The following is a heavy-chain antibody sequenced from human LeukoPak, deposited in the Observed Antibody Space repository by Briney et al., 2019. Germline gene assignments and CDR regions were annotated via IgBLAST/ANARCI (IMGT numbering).Heavy chain of an antibody. D-gene: IGHD3-10*01. Sequence: ASVKVSCKASGYTFTSYDISWVRQATGQGLEWMGWMNPNSGNAGYAQRFQGRVTMTRINSISTAYMELTSLRSEDTAVYYCGRPLQRGSWTQRALDYWGQGTLVTVSS. CDR3: GRPLQRGSWTQRALDY. CDR1: GYTFTSYD. J-gene: IGHJ4*02. CDR2: MNPNSGNA. V-gene: IGHV1-8*01.